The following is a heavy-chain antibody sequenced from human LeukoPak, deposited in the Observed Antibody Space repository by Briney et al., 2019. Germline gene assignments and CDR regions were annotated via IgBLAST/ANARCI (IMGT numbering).Heavy chain of an antibody. Sequence: GGSLRLSCAASGFTFSSYWMSWVRQAPGKGLEWVANIKQDGSEKYYVDPVKGRFTISRDNAKNSLYLQMNSLRAEDTAVYYCARRNYYGSGSYYNGYYYYYYMDVWGKGTTVTVSS. J-gene: IGHJ6*03. CDR3: ARRNYYGSGSYYNGYYYYYYMDV. V-gene: IGHV3-7*01. D-gene: IGHD3-10*01. CDR1: GFTFSSYW. CDR2: IKQDGSEK.